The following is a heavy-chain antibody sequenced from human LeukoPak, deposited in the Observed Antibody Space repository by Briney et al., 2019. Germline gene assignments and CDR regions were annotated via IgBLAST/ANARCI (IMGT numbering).Heavy chain of an antibody. D-gene: IGHD3-22*01. CDR3: ARCVQGGGYLDYGMDV. CDR2: ITNSGNPK. V-gene: IGHV3-48*04. Sequence: GGSLRLSCAASEFTFSSYSMNWVRQAPGKGLEWVSYITNSGNPKSYADSVKGRFTISRDNAKNSLYLQMNSLRAEDTAVYYCARCVQGGGYLDYGMDVWGQGTTVTVSS. CDR1: EFTFSSYS. J-gene: IGHJ6*02.